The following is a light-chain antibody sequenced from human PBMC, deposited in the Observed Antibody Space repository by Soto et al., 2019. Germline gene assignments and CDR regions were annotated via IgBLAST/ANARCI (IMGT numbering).Light chain of an antibody. Sequence: EIVLTQSPGTLSLSPGERATLSCRASQSVSRSYLAWYQQKPGQAPRXXIYGASSRETGIPDKFSGSGSGTECTRTISRLEPEDVEVYYCQQYGSSPYTFGQGTKVDIK. CDR3: QQYGSSPYT. CDR1: QSVSRSY. CDR2: GAS. J-gene: IGKJ2*01. V-gene: IGKV3-20*01.